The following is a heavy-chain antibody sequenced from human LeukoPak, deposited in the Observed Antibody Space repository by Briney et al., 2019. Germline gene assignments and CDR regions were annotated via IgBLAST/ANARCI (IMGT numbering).Heavy chain of an antibody. J-gene: IGHJ3*02. CDR1: GFTFSSYW. Sequence: GGSLRLSCAASGFTFSSYWMSWVRQAPGKGLEWVANIKQDGSEKYYVDSVKGRFTISRDNAKNSLYLQMNSLRAEDTAVYYCARGPICNYYSAFDIWGQGTMVTVSS. D-gene: IGHD1-7*01. CDR3: ARGPICNYYSAFDI. CDR2: IKQDGSEK. V-gene: IGHV3-7*01.